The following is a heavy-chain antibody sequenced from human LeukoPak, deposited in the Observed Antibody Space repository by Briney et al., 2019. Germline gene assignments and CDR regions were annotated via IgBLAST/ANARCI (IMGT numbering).Heavy chain of an antibody. Sequence: PGGSLRLSCAASGFTVSSNYMTWVRRAPGKGLEWVSVIYSGGSTYYADSVKGRFTISRDNSKNTLYLQMSNLRAEDTAVYYCASKRPGAYYFDYWGQGTLVTVSS. J-gene: IGHJ4*02. CDR3: ASKRPGAYYFDY. D-gene: IGHD6-25*01. V-gene: IGHV3-53*01. CDR2: IYSGGST. CDR1: GFTVSSNY.